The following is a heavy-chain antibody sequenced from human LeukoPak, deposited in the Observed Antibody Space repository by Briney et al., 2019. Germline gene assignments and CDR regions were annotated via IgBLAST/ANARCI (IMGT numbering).Heavy chain of an antibody. CDR2: IRYDGSNK. CDR3: ARDSPNDGILWWSIDY. J-gene: IGHJ4*02. V-gene: IGHV3-30*02. CDR1: GFTFSSYG. D-gene: IGHD2-21*01. Sequence: GGSLRLSCAASGFTFSSYGMHWVCQAPGKGLEWVAFIRYDGSNKYYADSVKGRFTISRDNAKNSLFLQMNSLRAEDTAVYYCARDSPNDGILWWSIDYWGQGTLVTVSS.